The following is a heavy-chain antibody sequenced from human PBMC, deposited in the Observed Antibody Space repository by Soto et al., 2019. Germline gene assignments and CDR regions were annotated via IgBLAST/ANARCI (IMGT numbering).Heavy chain of an antibody. D-gene: IGHD3-22*01. V-gene: IGHV3-7*03. CDR2: IKQDGSEK. CDR1: GFTFSSYW. J-gene: IGHJ4*01. Sequence: GGSLRLSCAASGFTFSSYWMSWVRQAPGKGLEWVANIKQDGSEKYYVDSVKGRFTISRDNAKNSLYLQMNSLRAEDTGIYYCTTDSYSTMIVVRFDYWGHGTLVTVSS. CDR3: TTDSYSTMIVVRFDY.